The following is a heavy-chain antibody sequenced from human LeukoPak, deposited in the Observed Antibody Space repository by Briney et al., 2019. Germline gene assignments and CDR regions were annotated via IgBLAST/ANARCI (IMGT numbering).Heavy chain of an antibody. CDR2: IYYSGST. CDR3: ARGTSVFGTMIVVLSLGAFDI. D-gene: IGHD3-22*01. J-gene: IGHJ3*02. V-gene: IGHV4-30-4*01. CDR1: GGSISSGDYY. Sequence: SETLSLTCTVSGGSISSGDYYWSWIRQPPGKGLEWIGYIYYSGSTYYNPSLKGRVTISVDTSKNQFSLKLSSVTAADTAVYYCARGTSVFGTMIVVLSLGAFDIWGQGTMVTVSS.